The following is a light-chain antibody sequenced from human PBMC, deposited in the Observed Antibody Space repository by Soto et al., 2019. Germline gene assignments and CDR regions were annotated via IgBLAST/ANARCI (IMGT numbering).Light chain of an antibody. CDR3: QQRSHWPPT. CDR1: QSVSSY. CDR2: DAS. J-gene: IGKJ3*01. Sequence: EIVLTQSPATLSLSPGERATLSCRASQSVSSYLAWYQQKPGQAPRLLIYDASNRATGIPARFNGSGSGTDFTLTISSLEPEDFAVYYCQQRSHWPPTFGPGTKVDIK. V-gene: IGKV3-11*01.